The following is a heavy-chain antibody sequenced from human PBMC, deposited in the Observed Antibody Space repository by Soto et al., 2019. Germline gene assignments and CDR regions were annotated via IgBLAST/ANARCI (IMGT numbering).Heavy chain of an antibody. CDR2: ISGSSGSP. J-gene: IGHJ4*02. CDR1: GFTFSTYT. D-gene: IGHD2-2*01. CDR3: AKARCSTTNCYVPDY. Sequence: EVQLLESGGDLVQPGGSLRLSCAASGFTFSTYTMSWVRQAPGKGLEWVSAISGSSGSPSYADSVQGRFTISRDNPKNTLYLQMNSLRAEDTAMYYCAKARCSTTNCYVPDYWGQGTLVTVSS. V-gene: IGHV3-23*01.